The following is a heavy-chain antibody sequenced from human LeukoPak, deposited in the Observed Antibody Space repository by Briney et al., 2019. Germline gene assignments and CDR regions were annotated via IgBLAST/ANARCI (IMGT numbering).Heavy chain of an antibody. V-gene: IGHV3-23*01. CDR3: AKDLGREVSDRSVDY. Sequence: PGGSLRLSCAASGLTFSKYAMSWVRQAPGKGLEWVSTISGSGGSTYYADSVKGRFTISRDNSKNTLYLQMNSLRAEDTAVYYCAKDLGREVSDRSVDYWGQGTLVTVSS. J-gene: IGHJ4*02. CDR1: GLTFSKYA. CDR2: ISGSGGST. D-gene: IGHD3-16*01.